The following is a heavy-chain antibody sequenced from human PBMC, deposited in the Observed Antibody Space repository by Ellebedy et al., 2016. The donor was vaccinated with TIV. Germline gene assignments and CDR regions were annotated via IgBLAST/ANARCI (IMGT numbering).Heavy chain of an antibody. CDR1: GGSINSSYY. D-gene: IGHD1-26*01. Sequence: MPSETLSLTCTVSGGSINSSYYWGWIRQPPGMGLEWIGTIYSSGITYYNSSLKSRVTMSVHTSKNQFFLRLTSVTATDTAVYYCARDRKSRVGVTFYFDYWGQGNLVTVSS. CDR3: ARDRKSRVGVTFYFDY. V-gene: IGHV4-39*02. J-gene: IGHJ4*02. CDR2: IYSSGIT.